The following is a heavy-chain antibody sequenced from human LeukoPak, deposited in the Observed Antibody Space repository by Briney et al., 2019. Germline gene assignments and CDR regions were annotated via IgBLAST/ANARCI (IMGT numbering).Heavy chain of an antibody. CDR1: GGSFSGYY. V-gene: IGHV4-34*01. D-gene: IGHD2/OR15-2a*01. J-gene: IGHJ4*02. CDR2: INHSGGT. CDR3: ARDKIGGINFDY. Sequence: PSETLSLTCAVYGGSFSGYYWSWIRQPPGKGLEWIGKINHSGGTNYNPSLKSRVTISVDTSKNQFSLKVSSVTAADTAVYYCARDKIGGINFDYWDQGTLITVSA.